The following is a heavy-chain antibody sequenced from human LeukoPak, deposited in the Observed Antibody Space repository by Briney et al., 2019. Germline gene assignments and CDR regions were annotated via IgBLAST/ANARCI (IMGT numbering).Heavy chain of an antibody. V-gene: IGHV3-48*03. CDR2: IRSSSSTM. J-gene: IGHJ3*02. Sequence: GGSLRLSCAASGFTFSNYEMNWVRLAPGKALEWISYIRSSSSTMYYADSVKGRFTVSRDNAKSSLYLQMNSLRAEDTAVYYCARGGGPGYNYNVFDIWGQGTMVTVSS. CDR3: ARGGGPGYNYNVFDI. D-gene: IGHD5-24*01. CDR1: GFTFSNYE.